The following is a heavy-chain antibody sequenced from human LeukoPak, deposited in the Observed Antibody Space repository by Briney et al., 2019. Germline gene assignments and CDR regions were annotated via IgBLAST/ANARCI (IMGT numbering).Heavy chain of an antibody. Sequence: SETLSLTCTVSGGSISSYYWSWIRQPPGKGLEWIGYIYYSGSTHYNPSLKSRVTISVDTSKNQVSLKLRSVTAADTAVYYCARATEGYAGGPGYSYYYYMDVWGKGTTVTISS. CDR1: GGSISSYY. CDR3: ARATEGYAGGPGYSYYYYMDV. CDR2: IYYSGST. V-gene: IGHV4-59*01. D-gene: IGHD5-12*01. J-gene: IGHJ6*03.